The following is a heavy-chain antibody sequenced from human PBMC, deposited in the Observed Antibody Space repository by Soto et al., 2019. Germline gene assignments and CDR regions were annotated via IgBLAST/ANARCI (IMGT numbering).Heavy chain of an antibody. CDR1: GFTFSSYG. CDR3: ARDSSAFDI. V-gene: IGHV3-33*01. CDR2: IWYDGSNK. D-gene: IGHD3-10*01. J-gene: IGHJ3*02. Sequence: QVQLVESGGGVVQPGRSLRLSCAASGFTFSSYGMHWVRQAPGKGLEWVAVIWYDGSNKYYADSVKGRFTISRDNSKNTLDLQMNSLRAEDTAVYYCARDSSAFDIWGQGTMVTVSS.